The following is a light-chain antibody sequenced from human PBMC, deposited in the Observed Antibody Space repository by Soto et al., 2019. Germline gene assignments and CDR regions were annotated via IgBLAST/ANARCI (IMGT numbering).Light chain of an antibody. CDR2: GAS. Sequence: EIVLTQSPGTLSLSPGERATLSCRASQTVSSSLAWYQQKPGQAPRLLISGASSRAADIPDRFSGSGSGTDFTLTISRLEPEDFAVYSCQQYGSSPITFGQGTRLEIK. CDR3: QQYGSSPIT. J-gene: IGKJ5*01. CDR1: QTVSSS. V-gene: IGKV3-20*01.